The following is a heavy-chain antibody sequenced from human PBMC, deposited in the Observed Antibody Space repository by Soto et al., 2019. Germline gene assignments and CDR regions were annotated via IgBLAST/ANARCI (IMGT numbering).Heavy chain of an antibody. CDR1: GYTFTSYG. J-gene: IGHJ5*02. D-gene: IGHD2-2*01. CDR3: ARDKFPTLYDDVFHMPTVFAP. CDR2: ISAYNRNT. Sequence: QVQLVKSGAEVKKPGASVKVSCKASGYTFTSYGISWVRQAPGQGLERMGWISAYNRNTNYAQKHQGRVTMTTDTATRTSYMEQRGRRSDETAVYYLARDKFPTLYDDVFHMPTVFAPWGQGTLVTVSS. V-gene: IGHV1-18*01.